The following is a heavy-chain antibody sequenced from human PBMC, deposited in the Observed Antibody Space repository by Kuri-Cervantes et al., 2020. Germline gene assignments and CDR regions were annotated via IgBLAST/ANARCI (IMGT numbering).Heavy chain of an antibody. CDR1: GYTFTSYG. CDR2: MNPNSGNT. Sequence: ASVKVSCKASGYTFTSYGISWVRQAPGQGLEWMGWMNPNSGNTGYAQKFQGRVTMTRNTSISTAYMELSSLRSEDTAVYYCARGSSWYGTSVWYFDLWGRGTLVTVSS. V-gene: IGHV1-8*02. CDR3: ARGSSWYGTSVWYFDL. D-gene: IGHD6-13*01. J-gene: IGHJ2*01.